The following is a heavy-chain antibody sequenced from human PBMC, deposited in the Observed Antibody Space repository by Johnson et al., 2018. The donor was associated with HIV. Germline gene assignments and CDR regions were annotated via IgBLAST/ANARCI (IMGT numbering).Heavy chain of an antibody. CDR1: GFTFDDYA. CDR2: ISWNSGSI. J-gene: IGHJ3*02. CDR3: AREDVKDSYGSGSYYRLGAFDI. V-gene: IGHV3-9*01. Sequence: EVQLVESGGGLVQPGRSLRLSCAASGFTFDDYAMHWVRQAPGKGLEWVSGISWNSGSIGYADSVKGRFTISRDNAKNSLYLQMNSLRAEDTAVYYCAREDVKDSYGSGSYYRLGAFDIWGQGTMVTVSS. D-gene: IGHD3-10*01.